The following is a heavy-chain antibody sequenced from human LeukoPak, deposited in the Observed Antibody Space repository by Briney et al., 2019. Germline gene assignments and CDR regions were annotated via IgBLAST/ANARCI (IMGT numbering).Heavy chain of an antibody. J-gene: IGHJ6*03. V-gene: IGHV4-34*01. D-gene: IGHD3-22*01. CDR2: MNPSGST. CDR1: GGPFSGHY. CDR3: ARGRQDVTMIVVVMTAVSYYLDV. Sequence: PSETLSLTCAVYGGPFSGHYWTWIRQTPGKGLEWIGEMNPSGSTSYNPSLKSRVTISVDTSKNQFSLKLSSVTAADTAVYYCARGRQDVTMIVVVMTAVSYYLDVWGKGTTVTVS.